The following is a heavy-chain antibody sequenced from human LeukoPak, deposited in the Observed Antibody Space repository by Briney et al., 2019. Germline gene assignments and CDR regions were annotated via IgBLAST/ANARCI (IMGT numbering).Heavy chain of an antibody. D-gene: IGHD6-19*01. Sequence: GGSLRLSCAASGFTFSSYSMNWVRQAPGKGLEWVSSISSSSSYIYYADSVKGRFTISRDNAKNSLYLQMNSLRAEDTAVYYCARGPHSSSSGLIWLYYFDYWGQGTLVTVSS. J-gene: IGHJ4*02. CDR2: ISSSSSYI. V-gene: IGHV3-21*04. CDR3: ARGPHSSSSGLIWLYYFDY. CDR1: GFTFSSYS.